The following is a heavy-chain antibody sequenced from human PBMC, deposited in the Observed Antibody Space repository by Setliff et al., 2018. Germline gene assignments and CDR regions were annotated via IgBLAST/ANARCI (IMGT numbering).Heavy chain of an antibody. CDR1: GASVSSHY. CDR2: ISYSGVT. V-gene: IGHV4-59*02. J-gene: IGHJ1*01. CDR3: VREGYSEYFQD. D-gene: IGHD1-1*01. Sequence: SETLSLTCNVSGASVSSHYWDWIRQPPGKGLEWIGFISYSGVTTYNVSLKSRVSISVDTSKNQLSLTLSSVTAADTAVYYCVREGYSEYFQDWGRGALVTVSS.